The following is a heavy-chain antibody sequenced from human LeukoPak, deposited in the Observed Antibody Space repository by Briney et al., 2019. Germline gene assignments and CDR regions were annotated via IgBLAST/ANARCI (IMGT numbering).Heavy chain of an antibody. D-gene: IGHD3-22*01. Sequence: SETLSLTCAVYGGSFSGYYWSWIRQPPGKGLEWIGEINHSGSTNYNPSLKSRVTISVDTSKNQFSLKLSSVTAADTAVYYCARGHQYYYDSSGYPNWLDPWGQGTLVTVSS. CDR2: INHSGST. J-gene: IGHJ5*02. V-gene: IGHV4-34*01. CDR1: GGSFSGYY. CDR3: ARGHQYYYDSSGYPNWLDP.